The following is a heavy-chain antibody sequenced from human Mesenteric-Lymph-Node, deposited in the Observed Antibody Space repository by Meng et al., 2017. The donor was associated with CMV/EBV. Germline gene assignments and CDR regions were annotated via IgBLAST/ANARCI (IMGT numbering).Heavy chain of an antibody. V-gene: IGHV3-30*02. CDR3: AKDQGGAYNYGLVSVDI. CDR1: GFTFSSYG. Sequence: GESLKISCAASGFTFSSYGMHWVRQAPGKGLDWVTFIRYDGNNEYYADSVKGRFTISRDNSKNTLYLQMDSLRVEDTGVYYCAKDQGGAYNYGLVSVDIWGQGTLVTVSS. J-gene: IGHJ3*02. D-gene: IGHD5-18*01. CDR2: IRYDGNNE.